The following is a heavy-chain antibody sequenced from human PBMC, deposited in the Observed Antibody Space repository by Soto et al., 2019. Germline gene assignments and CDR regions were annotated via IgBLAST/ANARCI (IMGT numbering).Heavy chain of an antibody. CDR1: GGSISSGDYY. Sequence: KPSETLSLTCTVSGGSISSGDYYWSWIRQPPGKGPEWIGYIYYSGSTNYNPSLKSRVTISVDTSKNQFSLKLSSVIAADTAVYYCAGTYSNSWGWFDPWGQGTLVTVSS. CDR2: IYYSGST. J-gene: IGHJ5*02. V-gene: IGHV4-61*08. CDR3: AGTYSNSWGWFDP. D-gene: IGHD6-13*01.